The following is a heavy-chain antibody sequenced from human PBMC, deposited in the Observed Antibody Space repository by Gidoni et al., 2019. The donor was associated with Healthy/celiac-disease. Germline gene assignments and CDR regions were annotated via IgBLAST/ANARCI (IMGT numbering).Heavy chain of an antibody. CDR1: GDHVPTNIAA. V-gene: IGHV6-1*01. J-gene: IGHJ4*02. Sequence: QVQLQQSGPGLVKPSQTISLTCALSGDHVPTNIAAWNWIRQSPSRGLEWLGRTYYRSKWYNDYAVSVKSRITTNPDTSKNQFSLQLNSVTPEDTAVYYCARENSSSSWYGITDYWGQGTLVTVSS. CDR2: TYYRSKWYN. D-gene: IGHD6-13*01. CDR3: ARENSSSSWYGITDY.